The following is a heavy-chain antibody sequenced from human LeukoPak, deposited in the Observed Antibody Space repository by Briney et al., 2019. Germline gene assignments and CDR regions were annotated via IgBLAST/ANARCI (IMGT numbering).Heavy chain of an antibody. V-gene: IGHV4-59*08. CDR3: ARRTLGLGGKPWLDQFDY. CDR1: GGSISTYY. Sequence: PSETLSLTCTVSGGSISTYYWSWIRQPPGKGLEWIGCIYYSGSTNYNPSLKSRVTISIDTSQNQFSLNLSSVTAADTAVYYCARRTLGLGGKPWLDQFDYWGQGTLVTVSS. CDR2: IYYSGST. D-gene: IGHD6-19*01. J-gene: IGHJ4*02.